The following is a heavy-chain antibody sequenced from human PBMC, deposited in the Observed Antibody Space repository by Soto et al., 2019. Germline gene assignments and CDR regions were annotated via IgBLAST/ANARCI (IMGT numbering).Heavy chain of an antibody. CDR3: ARSLATTISTYYDYG. Sequence: ESVLWVTCVASGVSFSSYNIHWVRQAPGKGLEWVAVISYDGRSKYYADSVKGRFTISRDNSKNTLYLQMNSLKTEDTAVYHCARSLATTISTYYDYG. CDR2: ISYDGRSK. CDR1: GVSFSSYN. V-gene: IGHV3-30*03. J-gene: IGHJ6*01. D-gene: IGHD1-26*01.